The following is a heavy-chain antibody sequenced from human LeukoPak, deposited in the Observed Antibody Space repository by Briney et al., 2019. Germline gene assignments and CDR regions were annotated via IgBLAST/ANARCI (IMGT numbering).Heavy chain of an antibody. CDR2: LNPNSGGT. CDR3: AREGRD. Sequence: ASVKVSCKASGYTFSGYYIHWVRQAPGQGLEWMGWLNPNSGGTNYVQKLQGRVTMARDTSISTAYMELSSLRPDDTAVYYCAREGRDWGQGTLVTVSS. V-gene: IGHV1-2*02. CDR1: GYTFSGYY. J-gene: IGHJ4*02.